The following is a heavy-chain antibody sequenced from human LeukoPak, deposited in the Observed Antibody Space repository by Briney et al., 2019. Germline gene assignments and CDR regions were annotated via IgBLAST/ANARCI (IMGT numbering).Heavy chain of an antibody. CDR3: AKTLSSGWYWFDY. J-gene: IGHJ4*02. Sequence: GGSLRLSCAASGFTFSSHWMHWVRQAPGKGLVWVSRINSDGSSISYADSVKGRFTISRDNSKNTLYLQMNSLRAEDTAVYYCAKTLSSGWYWFDYWGQGTLVTVSS. CDR1: GFTFSSHW. D-gene: IGHD6-19*01. V-gene: IGHV3-74*01. CDR2: INSDGSSI.